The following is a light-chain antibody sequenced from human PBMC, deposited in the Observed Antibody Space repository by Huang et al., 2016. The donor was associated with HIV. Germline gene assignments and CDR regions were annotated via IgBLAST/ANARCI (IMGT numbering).Light chain of an antibody. J-gene: IGKJ4*01. CDR1: QGISSW. V-gene: IGKV1-9*01. CDR3: QQLNGYPLT. CDR2: AAS. Sequence: IQLTQSPSSLSASVGDRFTISCRASQGISSWLAWYQQKPGKAPKFLIYAASTLQSGVPSRFSGSGSGTDFTLTINSLQPDDFATYYCQQLNGYPLTFGGGTKVEIK.